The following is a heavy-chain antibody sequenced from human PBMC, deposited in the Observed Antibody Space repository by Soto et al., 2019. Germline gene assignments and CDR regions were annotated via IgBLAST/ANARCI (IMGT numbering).Heavy chain of an antibody. V-gene: IGHV2-5*02. CDR3: AHRAGIPVASTHYYYGMDV. J-gene: IGHJ6*02. Sequence: QITLKESGPTLVKPTQTLTLTCTFSGFSLSTSGVGVGWIRQPPGKALEWLALIYWDDDKRYSPSLKSRLTITKDTAKNQVVLTMTNMDPVDTATYYCAHRAGIPVASTHYYYGMDVWGQGTTVTVSS. D-gene: IGHD6-19*01. CDR2: IYWDDDK. CDR1: GFSLSTSGVG.